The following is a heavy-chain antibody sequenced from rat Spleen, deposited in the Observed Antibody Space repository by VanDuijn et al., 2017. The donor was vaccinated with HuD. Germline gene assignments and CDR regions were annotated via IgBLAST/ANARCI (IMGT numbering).Heavy chain of an antibody. CDR1: GFTFNNYW. J-gene: IGHJ2*01. D-gene: IGHD1-11*01. CDR2: ITNTGGST. V-gene: IGHV5-31*01. CDR3: TREEGLRGGYSVDY. Sequence: EVQLVESGGGLVQPGRSLKLSCVASGFTFNNYWMTWIRQAPGKGLEWVASITNTGGSTYYPDSVKGRFTISRDNAKSTLYLQMNSLRSEDTATYYCTREEGLRGGYSVDYWGQGVMVTVSS.